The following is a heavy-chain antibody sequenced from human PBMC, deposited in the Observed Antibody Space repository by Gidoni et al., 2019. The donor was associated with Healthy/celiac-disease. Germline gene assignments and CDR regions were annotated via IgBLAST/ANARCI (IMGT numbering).Heavy chain of an antibody. J-gene: IGHJ6*03. D-gene: IGHD6-6*01. CDR2: ISWNSGSI. Sequence: EVQLVESGGGLVQPGRSLRLSCAASGFTFDDYAMHWVRQAPGKGLEWVSGISWNSGSIGYAYSVKGRFTISRDNAKNSLYLQMNSLRAEDTALYYCAKGSARLYYYYYMDVWGKGTTVTVSS. CDR3: AKGSARLYYYYYMDV. CDR1: GFTFDDYA. V-gene: IGHV3-9*01.